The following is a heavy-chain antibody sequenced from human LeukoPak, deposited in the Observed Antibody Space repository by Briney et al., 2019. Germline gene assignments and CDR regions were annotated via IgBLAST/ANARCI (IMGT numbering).Heavy chain of an antibody. V-gene: IGHV1-18*01. Sequence: ASVKVSCKASGYTFVNYGISWVRQAPGQGLEWMGWISAYNGNTNYGQKVQARVSMTTDTSTSTAYMELRSLTSDDTAVYYCARDHSQTYDSSGYYSAYWGQGTLVTVSP. CDR3: ARDHSQTYDSSGYYSAY. J-gene: IGHJ4*02. D-gene: IGHD3-22*01. CDR1: GYTFVNYG. CDR2: ISAYNGNT.